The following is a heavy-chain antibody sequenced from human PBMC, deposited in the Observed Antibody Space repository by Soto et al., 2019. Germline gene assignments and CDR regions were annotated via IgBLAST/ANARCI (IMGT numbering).Heavy chain of an antibody. D-gene: IGHD2-15*01. J-gene: IGHJ3*02. CDR3: ARDPGRDCSGGSCYSGLAFDI. CDR1: GGSISSYY. V-gene: IGHV4-59*01. Sequence: QVQLQESGPGLVKPSETLSLTCTVSGGSISSYYWSWIRQPPGKGLEWVGYIYYSGSTNYNPSLKSRATLSVDTSKYQFSLKLNSVTAADTAVYYCARDPGRDCSGGSCYSGLAFDIWGQGTMVTVSS. CDR2: IYYSGST.